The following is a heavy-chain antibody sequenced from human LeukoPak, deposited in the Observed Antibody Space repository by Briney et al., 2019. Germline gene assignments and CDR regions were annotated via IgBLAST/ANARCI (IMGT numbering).Heavy chain of an antibody. Sequence: PGRSLRLSCAASGFTFSSYGMHWVRQAPGKGLEWVAGIWYDGSNKYYADSVKGRFTISRDNSKNTLYLQMNGLRAEDTAVYYCARGGRTVTTSRYYYGMDVWGQGTTVTVSS. CDR1: GFTFSSYG. CDR3: ARGGRTVTTSRYYYGMDV. J-gene: IGHJ6*02. CDR2: IWYDGSNK. D-gene: IGHD4-17*01. V-gene: IGHV3-33*01.